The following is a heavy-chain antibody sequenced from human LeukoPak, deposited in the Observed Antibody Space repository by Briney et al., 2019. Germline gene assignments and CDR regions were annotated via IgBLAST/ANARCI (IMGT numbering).Heavy chain of an antibody. J-gene: IGHJ6*03. CDR1: GYTFTDYF. CDR2: INPNSGGT. CDR3: ARDGSEMATTRHYYYMDV. D-gene: IGHD5-24*01. V-gene: IGHV1-2*02. Sequence: ASVKVSCKASGYTFTDYFMHWVGQAPGQGLEWMGWINPNSGGTNYAQKFQGRVTMTRDTSISTAYMELSRLRSDDTAVYYCARDGSEMATTRHYYYMDVWGKGTTVTVSS.